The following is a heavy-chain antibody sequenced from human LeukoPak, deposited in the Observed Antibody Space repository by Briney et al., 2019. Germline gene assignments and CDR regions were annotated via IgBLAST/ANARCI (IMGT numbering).Heavy chain of an antibody. Sequence: PSETLSLTCTVSGGSISSYYWSWIRQPPGKGLEWIGYIYYSGSTNYNPSLKSRVTISVDTSKNQFSLKLSSVTAADTAVYYCARGDSGWYSYWGQGTLVTVSS. CDR3: ARGDSGWYSY. CDR1: GGSISSYY. CDR2: IYYSGST. D-gene: IGHD6-19*01. J-gene: IGHJ4*02. V-gene: IGHV4-59*01.